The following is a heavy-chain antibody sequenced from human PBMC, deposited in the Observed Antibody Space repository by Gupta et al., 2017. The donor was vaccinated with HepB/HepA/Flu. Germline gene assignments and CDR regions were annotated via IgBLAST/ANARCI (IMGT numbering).Heavy chain of an antibody. Sequence: QLQLQESGSGLVKPSETLSLTCTVSGGSISSSTYYWGWIRQPPGKGLEWIGSIYYNGSTYYNPSLKSRVTISVDTSKNQFSLKLSSVTAADTALYYCARRRRITIFGVVPDVWGKGTTATVSS. V-gene: IGHV4-39*01. CDR2: IYYNGST. D-gene: IGHD3-3*01. CDR3: ARRRRITIFGVVPDV. CDR1: GGSISSSTYY. J-gene: IGHJ6*04.